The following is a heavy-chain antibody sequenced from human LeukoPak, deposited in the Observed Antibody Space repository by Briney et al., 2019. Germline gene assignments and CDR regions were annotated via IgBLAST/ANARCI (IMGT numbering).Heavy chain of an antibody. Sequence: SQTLSLTCDISGDTVSSNSAAWNWIRQSPSRGLEWLGRTYYRYQWYYDYAVSVKSRITISPDTSKNQFSLQLNSVTADDTAVYYCARGFALDFWGQGTMVTVSS. CDR1: GDTVSSNSAA. CDR2: TYYRYQWYY. CDR3: ARGFALDF. J-gene: IGHJ3*01. V-gene: IGHV6-1*01.